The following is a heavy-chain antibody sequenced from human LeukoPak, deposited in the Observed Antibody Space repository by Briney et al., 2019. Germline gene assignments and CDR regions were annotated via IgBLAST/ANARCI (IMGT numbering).Heavy chain of an antibody. V-gene: IGHV3-21*01. CDR3: ASRNQYCGGDCFWAFDI. CDR2: ISSSGSYI. J-gene: IGHJ3*02. D-gene: IGHD2-21*02. CDR1: GFTFSRYS. Sequence: TGGSLRLSCGASGFTFSRYSMNWVRQAPGKGLEWVSSISSSGSYIYYADSVKGRFTISRDNAKNSLYLQMNSLRAEDTAVYYCASRNQYCGGDCFWAFDIWGRGTMVTVSS.